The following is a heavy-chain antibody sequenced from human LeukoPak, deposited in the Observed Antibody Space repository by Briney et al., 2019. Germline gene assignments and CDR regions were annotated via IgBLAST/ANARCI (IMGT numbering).Heavy chain of an antibody. CDR3: ARDFSGASRVDF. CDR1: GFTFRSYA. D-gene: IGHD4/OR15-4a*01. V-gene: IGHV3-30-3*01. Sequence: PGGSLRLSCAASGFTFRSYAMHWVRQAPGKGLEWVAVVSNNDAYNKYYADSVKGRFTISRDNSRNTLYLQMNSLRLEDTALYYCARDFSGASRVDFWGQGALVSVSS. J-gene: IGHJ4*02. CDR2: VSNNDAYNK.